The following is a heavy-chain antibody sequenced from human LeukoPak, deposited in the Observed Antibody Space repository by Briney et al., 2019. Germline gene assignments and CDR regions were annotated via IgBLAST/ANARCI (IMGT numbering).Heavy chain of an antibody. CDR3: ARAGKGIAVARP. CDR1: GGSISSGGYY. D-gene: IGHD6-19*01. CDR2: IYYSGST. Sequence: SETLSLTCTVSGGSISSGGYYWSWIRQHPGKGLEWIGYIYYSGSTYYNPSLKSRVTISVDTSKNQFSLKLSSVTAADTAVYYRARAGKGIAVARPWGQGTLVTVSS. J-gene: IGHJ5*02. V-gene: IGHV4-31*03.